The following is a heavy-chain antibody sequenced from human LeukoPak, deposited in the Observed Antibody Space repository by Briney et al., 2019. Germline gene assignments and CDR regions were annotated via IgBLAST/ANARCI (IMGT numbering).Heavy chain of an antibody. Sequence: SVKVSCKASGYTFTSYDINWVRQATGQGLEWMGWMNPNSGNTGYAQKFQDRVTMTRNTSISTAYMELSSLRSEDTAVYYCARVGYYDFWSGYNFDYWGQGTLVTVSS. V-gene: IGHV1-8*01. CDR1: GYTFTSYD. D-gene: IGHD3-3*01. J-gene: IGHJ4*02. CDR2: MNPNSGNT. CDR3: ARVGYYDFWSGYNFDY.